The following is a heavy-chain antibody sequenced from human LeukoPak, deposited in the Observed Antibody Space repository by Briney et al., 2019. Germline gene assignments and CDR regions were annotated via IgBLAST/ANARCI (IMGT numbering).Heavy chain of an antibody. Sequence: GASVKVSCKASGYTFTSYGISWVRQAPGQGLEWMGWIGTYNGHTNYAQRLQGRITLTTDTSTSTAYMELRSLRSDDTAVYYCARMSNWKYQGFESWGQGTLVTVSS. D-gene: IGHD1-7*01. CDR3: ARMSNWKYQGFES. V-gene: IGHV1-18*01. CDR1: GYTFTSYG. CDR2: IGTYNGHT. J-gene: IGHJ4*02.